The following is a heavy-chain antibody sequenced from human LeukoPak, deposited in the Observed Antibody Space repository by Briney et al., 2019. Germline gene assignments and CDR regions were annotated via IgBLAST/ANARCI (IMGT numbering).Heavy chain of an antibody. J-gene: IGHJ6*03. CDR1: GFIFNSHT. CDR2: ISSSSSYI. D-gene: IGHD6-19*01. Sequence: GGSLRLSCAASGFIFNSHTMNWVRQAPGEGLEWVSSISSSSSYIYYADSVKGRFTISRDNAKNSLYLQMNSLRAEDTAVYYCARSSGWYHRGPDYYYYYMDVWGKGTTVTVS. V-gene: IGHV3-21*01. CDR3: ARSSGWYHRGPDYYYYYMDV.